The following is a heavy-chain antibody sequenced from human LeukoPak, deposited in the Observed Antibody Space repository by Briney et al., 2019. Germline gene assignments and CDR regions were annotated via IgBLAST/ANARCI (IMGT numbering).Heavy chain of an antibody. Sequence: ASVNVSCKASGYTFTGYYMHWVRQAPGQGLEWKGRINPNSGGTNYAQKFQGRVTMTRDTSISTAYMELSRLRSDDTAVYYCATAGVVTTLDFDYWGQGTLVTVSS. V-gene: IGHV1-2*06. CDR2: INPNSGGT. J-gene: IGHJ4*02. D-gene: IGHD3-3*01. CDR3: ATAGVVTTLDFDY. CDR1: GYTFTGYY.